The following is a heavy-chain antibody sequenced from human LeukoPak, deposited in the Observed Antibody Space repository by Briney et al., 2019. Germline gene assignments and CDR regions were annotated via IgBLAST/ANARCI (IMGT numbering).Heavy chain of an antibody. CDR2: IIPIFGTT. CDR3: ARDQTLDSARPPYFDY. V-gene: IGHV1-69*06. Sequence: ASVKVSCKASGGTFSSYAISWVRQAPGQGLEWMGGIIPIFGTTNYTQKFQGRVTITADKSTTTAYMELSSLRSEDTAVYYCARDQTLDSARPPYFDYWGQGTLVTVSS. CDR1: GGTFSSYA. J-gene: IGHJ4*02. D-gene: IGHD6-6*01.